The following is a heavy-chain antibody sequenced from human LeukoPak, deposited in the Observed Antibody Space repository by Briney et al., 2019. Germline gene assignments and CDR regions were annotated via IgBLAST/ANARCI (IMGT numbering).Heavy chain of an antibody. V-gene: IGHV4-34*01. CDR2: INHSGST. CDR1: GGSFSGYY. J-gene: IGHJ2*01. CDR3: ARLVGATKRGPPPHRGGRWYFDL. Sequence: SETLSLTYAVYGGSFSGYYWSWIRQPPGKGLEWIGEINHSGSTNYNPSLKSRVTISVDTSKNQFSLKLSSVTAADTAVYYCARLVGATKRGPPPHRGGRWYFDLWGRGTLVTVSS. D-gene: IGHD1-26*01.